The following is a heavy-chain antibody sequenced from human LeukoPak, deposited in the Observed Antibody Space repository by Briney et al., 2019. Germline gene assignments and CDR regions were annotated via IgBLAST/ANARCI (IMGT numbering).Heavy chain of an antibody. CDR3: ARDKGILWPFDY. J-gene: IGHJ4*02. D-gene: IGHD2-21*01. CDR2: IYTSGST. Sequence: SETLSLTCTVSAGSTNSYYWSWIRRPAGEGLEWIGRIYTSGSTNYNPSLKSRVTMSVDTSKNQFSLKLSSVTAADTAVYYCARDKGILWPFDYWGQGTLVTVSS. CDR1: AGSTNSYY. V-gene: IGHV4-4*07.